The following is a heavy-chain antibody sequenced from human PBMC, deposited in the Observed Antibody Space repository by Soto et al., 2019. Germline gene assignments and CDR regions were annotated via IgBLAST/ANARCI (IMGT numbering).Heavy chain of an antibody. V-gene: IGHV4-59*01. CDR2: IYSSGHT. CDR3: AGPYGGYFAL. J-gene: IGHJ2*01. D-gene: IGHD3-16*01. Sequence: SETLSLTCSVSGGSITTYFWTWIRQPPGKGLEWIGYIYSSGHTNYNPSLESRITMSVDTSKNQISLKLSSVTAADTAVYYCAGPYGGYFALWGRGTLVTVS. CDR1: GGSITTYF.